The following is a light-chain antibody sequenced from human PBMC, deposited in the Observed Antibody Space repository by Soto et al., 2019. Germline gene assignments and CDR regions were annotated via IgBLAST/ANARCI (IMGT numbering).Light chain of an antibody. CDR1: QGVGSN. CDR3: QQYNNWPPSWT. J-gene: IGKJ1*01. CDR2: YAS. Sequence: EIVLTQAPATLSLSPGERATVSCRACQGVGSNLAWYQQKPGQAPRLLIYYASTRDTGVPARFSGSGSGTDSTLTISSLQSEGFAVYYCQQYNNWPPSWTFGQGTKVDI. V-gene: IGKV3-15*01.